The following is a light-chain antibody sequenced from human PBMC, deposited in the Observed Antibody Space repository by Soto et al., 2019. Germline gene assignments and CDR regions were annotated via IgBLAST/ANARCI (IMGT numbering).Light chain of an antibody. CDR3: AAWDDSLNAVL. Sequence: QSVLTQPPSASATPGQRVTISCSGSSSNIGANPVNWYRQLPGMAPKLLLYSDVQRPSGVPDRVSGSKSGTSAALAISGLQSEDEADYFCAAWDDSLNAVLFGGGTKLTVL. CDR1: SSNIGANP. J-gene: IGLJ2*01. CDR2: SDV. V-gene: IGLV1-44*01.